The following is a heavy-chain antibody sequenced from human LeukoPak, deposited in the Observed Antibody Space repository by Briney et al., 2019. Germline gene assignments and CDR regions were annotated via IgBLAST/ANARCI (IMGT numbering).Heavy chain of an antibody. CDR2: ISGSGGST. V-gene: IGHV3-23*01. D-gene: IGHD3-3*02. CDR3: AKDRPLKPIFGVIIEAFDI. CDR1: GFTFSSYA. Sequence: GGSLRLSCAASGFTFSSYAMSWVRQASGKGLEWVSAISGSGGSTYYADSVKGRFTISRDNSKNTLYLQMNSLRAEDTAVYYCAKDRPLKPIFGVIIEAFDIWGQGTMVTVSS. J-gene: IGHJ3*02.